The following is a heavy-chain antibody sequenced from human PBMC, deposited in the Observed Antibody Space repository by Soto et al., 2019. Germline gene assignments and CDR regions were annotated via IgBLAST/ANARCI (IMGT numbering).Heavy chain of an antibody. V-gene: IGHV5-51*01. CDR3: ETWRSSHWFDY. CDR1: GYSFSTYS. D-gene: IGHD2-2*01. J-gene: IGHJ4*02. Sequence: GESLKISCKGSGYSFSTYSIGWVRQMPGKGLEWMGNIHSGDSNARYSPSFQGQVTISVDRSISTAYLQWSSLKASDTALYYCETWRSSHWFDYWGQGTLVTVSS. CDR2: IHSGDSNA.